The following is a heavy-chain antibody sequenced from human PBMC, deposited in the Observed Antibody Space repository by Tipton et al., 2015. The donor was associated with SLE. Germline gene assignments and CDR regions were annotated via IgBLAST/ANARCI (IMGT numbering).Heavy chain of an antibody. CDR3: ARVPLGQRQTGYWYFDL. Sequence: TLSLTCTVSGASISSHYWNWIRQPPGKGLEWIGNIYNNGNTNYNPSLKSRVTISVDTSRNQFSLKLTSVTAADTAVYFCARVPLGQRQTGYWYFDLWGRGTLVTVSS. CDR1: GASISSHY. CDR2: IYNNGNT. V-gene: IGHV4-59*11. D-gene: IGHD1/OR15-1a*01. J-gene: IGHJ2*01.